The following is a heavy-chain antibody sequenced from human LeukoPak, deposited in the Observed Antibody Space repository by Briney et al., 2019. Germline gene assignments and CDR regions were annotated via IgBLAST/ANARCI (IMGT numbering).Heavy chain of an antibody. V-gene: IGHV3-23*01. J-gene: IGHJ3*02. CDR3: AKLTGSDAYNDALDI. CDR1: GFTFSNYA. D-gene: IGHD5-24*01. CDR2: IGGSGGNT. Sequence: GGSLRLSCAASGFTFSNYAMTWVRQAPGKGLERVSVIGGSGGNTYYAGSVKGRFTISRDNSRNTLYLQMNSLRVEDTAVYYCAKLTGSDAYNDALDIWGQGTMVTVSS.